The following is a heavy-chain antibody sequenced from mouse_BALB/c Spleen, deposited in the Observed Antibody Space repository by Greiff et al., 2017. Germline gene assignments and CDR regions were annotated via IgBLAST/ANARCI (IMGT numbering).Heavy chain of an antibody. CDR1: GYSITSGYY. CDR2: ISYDGSN. V-gene: IGHV3-6*02. D-gene: IGHD2-12*01. Sequence: DVKLQESGPGLVKPSQSLSLTCSVTGYSITSGYYWNWIRQFPGNKLEWVGYISYDGSNNYNPSLKNRISITRDTSENQFFLKLNSVTTEDTATYYCVVTTGINVWGAGTTVTVSS. J-gene: IGHJ1*01. CDR3: VVTTGINV.